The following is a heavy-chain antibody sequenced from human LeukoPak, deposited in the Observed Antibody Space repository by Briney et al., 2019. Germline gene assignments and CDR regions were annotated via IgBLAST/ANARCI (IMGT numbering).Heavy chain of an antibody. D-gene: IGHD3-3*01. CDR3: ASKSERFLETGAFGI. V-gene: IGHV4-59*01. J-gene: IGHJ3*02. CDR2: IYYSGST. Sequence: SETLSLTCTVSGVSISSYYWSWIRQPPGKGLEWIGYIYYSGSTNYNPSLESRVTISVDTSKNQFSLRLSSVTAADTAVYFCASKSERFLETGAFGIWGQGTMVTVSS. CDR1: GVSISSYY.